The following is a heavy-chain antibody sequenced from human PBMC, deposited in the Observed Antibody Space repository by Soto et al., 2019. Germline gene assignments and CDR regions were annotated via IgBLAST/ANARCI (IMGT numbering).Heavy chain of an antibody. Sequence: QVQLQQWGAGLLKPSETLSLTCAVYGGSFSGYYLSWFRQPPGKGLEWIGEINHIGSPNYNPGLKSRVTRSVDTSKNHFSLKLSSVTAADTAGYYCARTRIAADGLRWFDPWGQGTLVTVSS. CDR3: ARTRIAADGLRWFDP. J-gene: IGHJ5*02. CDR1: GGSFSGYY. CDR2: INHIGSP. V-gene: IGHV4-34*01. D-gene: IGHD6-13*01.